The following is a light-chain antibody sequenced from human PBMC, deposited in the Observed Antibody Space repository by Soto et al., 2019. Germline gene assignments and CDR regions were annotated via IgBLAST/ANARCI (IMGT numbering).Light chain of an antibody. CDR1: QSVSSSY. V-gene: IGKV3-20*01. CDR2: GAS. CDR3: QKYGRSPYT. J-gene: IGKJ2*01. Sequence: EIVLTQSPGTLSFSPGERATLSCRASQSVSSSYLAWYQQKPGQAPRLLIYGASSRATGIPDRFSGSGSGTDLTLTISRLEPEDFAVYYCQKYGRSPYTFGQGTKLEIK.